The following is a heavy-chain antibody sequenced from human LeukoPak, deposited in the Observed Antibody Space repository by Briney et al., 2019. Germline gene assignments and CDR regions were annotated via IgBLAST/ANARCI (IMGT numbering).Heavy chain of an antibody. D-gene: IGHD1-26*01. CDR2: ISASGDVT. CDR1: RFSFSTYP. J-gene: IGHJ3*02. V-gene: IGHV3-23*01. Sequence: PGESLRLSCEASRFSFSTYPMGWVRRAPGKGLEWVSGISASGDVTFHADPLKGRFTISRDNSKNTLYLQMDSLRAEDTAKYYCAKSLLTTASGTGRAFDIWGQGTMVTVSA. CDR3: AKSLLTTASGTGRAFDI.